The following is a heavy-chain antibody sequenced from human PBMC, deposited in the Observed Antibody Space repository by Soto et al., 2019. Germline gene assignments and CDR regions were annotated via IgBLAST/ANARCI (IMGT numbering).Heavy chain of an antibody. D-gene: IGHD3-3*01. V-gene: IGHV3-33*01. CDR3: ARGSPYLNITIFGVDYYYYYGMDV. J-gene: IGHJ6*02. CDR2: IWYDGSNK. CDR1: GFTFSSYG. Sequence: GGSLRLSCAASGFTFSSYGMHWVRQAPGKGLEWVAVIWYDGSNKYYADSVKGRFTISRDNSKNTLYLQMNSLRAEDTAVYYCARGSPYLNITIFGVDYYYYYGMDVWGQGTTVTVSS.